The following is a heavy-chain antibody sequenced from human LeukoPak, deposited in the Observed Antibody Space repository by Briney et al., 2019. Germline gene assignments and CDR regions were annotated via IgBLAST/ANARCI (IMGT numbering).Heavy chain of an antibody. CDR3: ARHDPRGEPARLGFFDY. D-gene: IGHD6-6*01. CDR1: GDSINNYY. V-gene: IGHV4-59*08. Sequence: SDTLSLTCTVSGDSINNYYWRWTPHPPGKALECIGYIYYSGSTNYNPSLKSRVAISVDTSKNQFSLILSSVTAADTAVDYCARHDPRGEPARLGFFDYWGQGTLVTVSS. CDR2: IYYSGST. J-gene: IGHJ4*02.